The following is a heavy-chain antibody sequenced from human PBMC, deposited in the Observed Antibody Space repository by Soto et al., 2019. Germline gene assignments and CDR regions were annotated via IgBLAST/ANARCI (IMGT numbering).Heavy chain of an antibody. J-gene: IGHJ3*02. D-gene: IGHD4-17*01. CDR1: GYTFTGYY. Sequence: ASVKVSCKASGYTFTGYYMHWVRQAPGQGLEWMGWINPNSGGTNYAQKFQGWVTMTRDTSISTAYMELSRLRSDDTAVYYCARGIDYGAHYAFDIWGQGTMVTVSS. V-gene: IGHV1-2*04. CDR3: ARGIDYGAHYAFDI. CDR2: INPNSGGT.